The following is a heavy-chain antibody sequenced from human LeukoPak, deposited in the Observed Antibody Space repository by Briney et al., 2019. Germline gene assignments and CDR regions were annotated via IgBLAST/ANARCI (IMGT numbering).Heavy chain of an antibody. J-gene: IGHJ3*02. CDR2: IYYSGST. CDR3: ARHGSRHIAARLDAFDI. V-gene: IGHV4-39*01. Sequence: PSETLSLTCTVSGGSISSSSYYWGWIRQPPGKGLEWIGSIYYSGSTYYNPSLKSRVTISVDTSKNQFSLKLSSVTAADTAVYYCARHGSRHIAARLDAFDIWGQGTMVTVSS. CDR1: GGSISSSSYY. D-gene: IGHD6-6*01.